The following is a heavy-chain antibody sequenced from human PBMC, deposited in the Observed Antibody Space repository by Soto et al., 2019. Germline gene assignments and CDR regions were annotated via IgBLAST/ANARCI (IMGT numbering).Heavy chain of an antibody. D-gene: IGHD6-13*01. CDR1: GFSLSTSGMC. Sequence: SGPTLVNPTQTLTLTCTFSGFSLSTSGMCVSWIRQPPGKALEWLALIDWDDDKYYSTSPKTRLTISKDTSKNQVVLTMTNMDPVDTATYYCARILSPYSSSWYYFDYWGQGTLVTVSS. J-gene: IGHJ4*02. CDR3: ARILSPYSSSWYYFDY. CDR2: IDWDDDK. V-gene: IGHV2-70*01.